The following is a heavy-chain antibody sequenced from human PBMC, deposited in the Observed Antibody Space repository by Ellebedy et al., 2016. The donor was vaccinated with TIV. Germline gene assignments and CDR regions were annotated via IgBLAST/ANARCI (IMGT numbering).Heavy chain of an antibody. CDR1: GYTFTSYG. Sequence: AASVKVSCKASGYTFTSYGISWVRQAPGQGLEWMGWISAYNGNTNYAQKLQGRVTMTTDTSTSTAYMELRSLRSDDTAVYYCARGSADDFWSGYYLYWGQGTLVTVSS. V-gene: IGHV1-18*01. CDR3: ARGSADDFWSGYYLY. CDR2: ISAYNGNT. J-gene: IGHJ4*02. D-gene: IGHD3-3*01.